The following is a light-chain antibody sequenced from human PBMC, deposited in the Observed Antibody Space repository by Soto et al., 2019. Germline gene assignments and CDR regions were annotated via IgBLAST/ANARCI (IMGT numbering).Light chain of an antibody. Sequence: IQMTQSPSSVSASVGDTVTLSCQTSHGVSGWLAWYQQKPGKAPTLLIYTVSNLQSGVPSRFSGSGSGTDFSLTITNLQPEDFGTYFCQQGKTFPFTFGPGTKVEVK. J-gene: IGKJ3*01. CDR3: QQGKTFPFT. CDR2: TVS. CDR1: HGVSGW. V-gene: IGKV1-12*01.